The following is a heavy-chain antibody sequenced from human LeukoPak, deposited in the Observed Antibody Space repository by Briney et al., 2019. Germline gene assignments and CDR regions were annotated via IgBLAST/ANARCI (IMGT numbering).Heavy chain of an antibody. CDR1: GFTFSSYG. D-gene: IGHD3-10*01. CDR2: IRFDGTNK. Sequence: GGSLRLSCAASGFTFSSYGMHWVRQAPGKGLEWVSFIRFDGTNKYYADSVKGRFTISRDNSKNTLYLQMNSLRAEDTAVYYCAKDPSWAYGSGSGDAFDIWGQGTMVTVSS. J-gene: IGHJ3*02. CDR3: AKDPSWAYGSGSGDAFDI. V-gene: IGHV3-30*02.